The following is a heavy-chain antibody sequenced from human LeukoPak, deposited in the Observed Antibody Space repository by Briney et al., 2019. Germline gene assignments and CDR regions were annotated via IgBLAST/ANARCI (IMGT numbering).Heavy chain of an antibody. D-gene: IGHD2-15*01. Sequence: ASVKVSCKASGYTFTGYYLFWVRQAPGQGLEWMGWINPNTGDTRYGQKFQGRVTLTRDTSIRTTYMELSSLRSDDTAVYYCARDERFCNGDDHYPDLGYWGQGTLVTVSS. V-gene: IGHV1-2*02. CDR3: ARDERFCNGDDHYPDLGY. J-gene: IGHJ4*02. CDR1: GYTFTGYY. CDR2: INPNTGDT.